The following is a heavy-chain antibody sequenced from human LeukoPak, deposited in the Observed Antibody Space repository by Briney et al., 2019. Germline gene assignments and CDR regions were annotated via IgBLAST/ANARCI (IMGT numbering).Heavy chain of an antibody. J-gene: IGHJ4*02. CDR3: ARSGYSSSWYPS. Sequence: PSETLSLTCAVYGGSFSGYYWSWIRQPPGKGLEWIGEINHSGSTNYNPSLKSRVTISVDTSKNQFSLKLSSVTAADTAVYYCARSGYSSSWYPSWGQGTLVTVSS. V-gene: IGHV4-34*01. D-gene: IGHD6-13*01. CDR2: INHSGST. CDR1: GGSFSGYY.